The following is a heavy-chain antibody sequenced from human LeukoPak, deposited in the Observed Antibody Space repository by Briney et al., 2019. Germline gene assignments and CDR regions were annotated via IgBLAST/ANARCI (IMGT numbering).Heavy chain of an antibody. D-gene: IGHD2-2*01. CDR1: GYTFTGYY. CDR2: INPNSGGT. V-gene: IGHV1-2*02. CDR3: ARRPIIIPAAIDDY. Sequence: GASVKVSCKASGYTFTGYYMHWVRQAPGQGLEWMGWINPNSGGTNYAQKFQGRVTMTRDTSISTAYMELSRLTSDDTAVYYCARRPIIIPAAIDDYWGQGTLVTVSS. J-gene: IGHJ4*02.